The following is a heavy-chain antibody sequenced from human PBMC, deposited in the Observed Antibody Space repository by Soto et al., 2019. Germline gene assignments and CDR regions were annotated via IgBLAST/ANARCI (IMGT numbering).Heavy chain of an antibody. V-gene: IGHV3-48*01. D-gene: IGHD1-26*01. CDR3: AKEEWEQEGDAFDI. CDR1: GFTFTKYS. J-gene: IGHJ3*02. Sequence: GGSLRLSCVTSGFTFTKYSMNWVRQAPGKGLEWVSYISYSGETKYYADSLKGRYAISRDDAKNSVYLQMNSLRAEDTAVYYCAKEEWEQEGDAFDIWGQGTMVTVSS. CDR2: ISYSGETK.